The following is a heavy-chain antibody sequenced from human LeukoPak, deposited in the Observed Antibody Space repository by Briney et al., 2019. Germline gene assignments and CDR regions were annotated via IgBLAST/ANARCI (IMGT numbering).Heavy chain of an antibody. V-gene: IGHV3-23*01. J-gene: IGHJ6*03. Sequence: GGSLRLSCAASGFTFSIYAMSWVRQAPGKGLEWVSAISGSRGSTYYADFVKGRFTISRDNSKNTLYLQMNSLRAKDTAVYYCARAHKIRAWEVYMDVWGKGTTVTVSS. CDR1: GFTFSIYA. CDR2: ISGSRGST. D-gene: IGHD1-26*01. CDR3: ARAHKIRAWEVYMDV.